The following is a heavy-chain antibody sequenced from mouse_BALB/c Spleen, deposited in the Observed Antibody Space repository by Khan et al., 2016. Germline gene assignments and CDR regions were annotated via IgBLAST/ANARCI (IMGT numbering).Heavy chain of an antibody. J-gene: IGHJ1*01. D-gene: IGHD1-1*01. Sequence: QIQLVQSGPELKKPGKTVKISCKASGYTFTNYGMNWVKQAPGKGLKWMGWINTYSGESTYADDFKGRFAFSLVTSANTAYLQINNLKNEDTATYFCARDRYYYGSSRYFDVWGAGTTVTVSS. CDR1: GYTFTNYG. CDR2: INTYSGES. V-gene: IGHV9-3-1*01. CDR3: ARDRYYYGSSRYFDV.